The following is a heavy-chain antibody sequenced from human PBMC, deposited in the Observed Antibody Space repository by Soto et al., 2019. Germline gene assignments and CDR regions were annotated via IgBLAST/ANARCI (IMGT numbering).Heavy chain of an antibody. Sequence: SETLSLTCTVSGGSLSSYYWSWIRRPPGMGLEWIASISYSGTTNYNSSLKSRVTISIDTSKNQFSLKLSSVTAADTAVYYCATQEVGGSYVYTFDPWGQGTLVTVSS. J-gene: IGHJ5*02. D-gene: IGHD1-26*01. CDR3: ATQEVGGSYVYTFDP. CDR1: GGSLSSYY. V-gene: IGHV4-59*08. CDR2: ISYSGTT.